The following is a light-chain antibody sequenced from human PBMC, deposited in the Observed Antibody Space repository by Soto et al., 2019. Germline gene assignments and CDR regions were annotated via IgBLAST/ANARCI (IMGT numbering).Light chain of an antibody. J-gene: IGKJ5*01. Sequence: DIQMTQSPSSLSAAGGDRVSITCRASQSISSYLNWFQQKPGEAPNLLIYAASTLQSGVPSRFSGSGSGTDFTLTISSLQPEDFATYYCQQGYDSPLTFGQGTRLEIK. CDR1: QSISSY. CDR2: AAS. V-gene: IGKV1-39*01. CDR3: QQGYDSPLT.